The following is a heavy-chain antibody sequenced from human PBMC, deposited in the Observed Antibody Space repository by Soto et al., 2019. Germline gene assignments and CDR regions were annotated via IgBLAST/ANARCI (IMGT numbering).Heavy chain of an antibody. CDR2: ISAYNGNT. V-gene: IGHV1-18*01. J-gene: IGHJ6*02. CDR3: AREPPDLPRPNTYGMDA. Sequence: QVQLVPSGAEVKKPGASVKVSCKASGYTFTSYGISWVRQAPGQGLEWMGWISAYNGNTNYAQKLQGRVTMTTDTSTSTAYMELRSLRSDDTAGYYCAREPPDLPRPNTYGMDAWGQGTTVTVSS. CDR1: GYTFTSYG.